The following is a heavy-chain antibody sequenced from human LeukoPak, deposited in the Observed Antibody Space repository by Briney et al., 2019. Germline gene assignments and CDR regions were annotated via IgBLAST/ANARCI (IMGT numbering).Heavy chain of an antibody. CDR3: ARGRYSFGYNYYYYMDV. CDR2: IIPIFGTS. V-gene: IGHV1-69*05. CDR1: GGTFSSYA. D-gene: IGHD5-18*01. J-gene: IGHJ6*03. Sequence: SVKVSCKASGGTFSSYAISWVRQAPGQGLEWMGGIIPIFGTSSNAQKFQGRVTITTDEPTSTAYMELSSLRSEDTAVYYCARGRYSFGYNYYYYMDVWGKGTTVTVSS.